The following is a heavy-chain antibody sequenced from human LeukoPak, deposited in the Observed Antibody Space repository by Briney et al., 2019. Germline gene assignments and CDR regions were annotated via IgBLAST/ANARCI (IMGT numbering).Heavy chain of an antibody. CDR1: GYTFTSYA. CDR2: INAGNGNT. CDR3: ASVSSSGYYPASTDYYYGMDV. J-gene: IGHJ6*02. D-gene: IGHD3-22*01. Sequence: GASVKVSCKASGYTFTSYAMHWVRQAPGQRLEWMGWINAGNGNTKYSQKFQGRVTITRDTSASTAYMELSSLRSDDTAVYYCASVSSSGYYPASTDYYYGMDVWGQGATVTVSS. V-gene: IGHV1-3*01.